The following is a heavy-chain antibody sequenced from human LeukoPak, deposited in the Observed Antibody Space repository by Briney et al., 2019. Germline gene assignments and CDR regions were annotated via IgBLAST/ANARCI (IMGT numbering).Heavy chain of an antibody. Sequence: GGSLRLSCAASGFTFSNAWMSWVRQAPGKGLEWVGRIKSKTDGGTTDYAAPVKGRFTISRDDSKNTLYLQMNSLKTEDTAVYYCTTERVAVAGMLDYWGQGTLVTVSS. CDR1: GFTFSNAW. V-gene: IGHV3-15*01. J-gene: IGHJ4*02. D-gene: IGHD6-19*01. CDR3: TTERVAVAGMLDY. CDR2: IKSKTDGGTT.